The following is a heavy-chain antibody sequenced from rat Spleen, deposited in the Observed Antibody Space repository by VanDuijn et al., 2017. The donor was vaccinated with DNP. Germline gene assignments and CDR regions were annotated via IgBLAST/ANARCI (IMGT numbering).Heavy chain of an antibody. V-gene: IGHV6-6*01. Sequence: EVQLVESGGGLVQPGRSLKLSCATSGFTFSTAWMYWYRQFPEKRLEWVARIKAKSNNYATDYTESVKGRFTISRDDSKSSIYLQMDNLKEEDTAVYYCAWNGYNSGYWGQGVMVTVSS. CDR1: GFTFSTAW. CDR2: IKAKSNNYAT. D-gene: IGHD1-4*01. CDR3: AWNGYNSGY. J-gene: IGHJ2*01.